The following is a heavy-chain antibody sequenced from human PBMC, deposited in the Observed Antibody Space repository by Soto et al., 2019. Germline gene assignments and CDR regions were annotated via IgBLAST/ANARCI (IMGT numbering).Heavy chain of an antibody. Sequence: QITLKESGPPLVKPTQTLTLTCTFSGFSLSSTRMAVGWIRQPPGKALEWLALIYWDEDKRYSPFLKSRLTITKDPSKNQVVLTMSNMDPVDTARYYCAHIVVAGLGYYFDYWGQGTLVTVSS. J-gene: IGHJ4*02. D-gene: IGHD6-19*01. CDR3: AHIVVAGLGYYFDY. V-gene: IGHV2-5*02. CDR1: GFSLSSTRMA. CDR2: IYWDEDK.